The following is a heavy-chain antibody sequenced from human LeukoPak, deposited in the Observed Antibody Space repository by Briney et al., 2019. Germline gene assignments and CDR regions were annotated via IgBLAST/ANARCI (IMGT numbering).Heavy chain of an antibody. CDR3: ARDSPYYYGSGSATYYMDV. CDR1: GGSINSGDYY. J-gene: IGHJ6*03. D-gene: IGHD3-10*01. Sequence: SETLSLTCTVSGGSINSGDYYWSWIRQPPGKGLEWNGYIYYSGSTNYNPSLKSRVTISVDTSKNQFSLKLSSVTAADTAVYYCARDSPYYYGSGSATYYMDVWGKGTTVTISS. CDR2: IYYSGST. V-gene: IGHV4-61*08.